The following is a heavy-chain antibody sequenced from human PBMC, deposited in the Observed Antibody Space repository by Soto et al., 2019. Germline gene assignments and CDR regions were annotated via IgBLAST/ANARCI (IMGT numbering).Heavy chain of an antibody. CDR1: GFTVSSNY. Sequence: GESLKISCAASGFTVSSNYMSWVRQAPGKGLEWVSVIYSGGSTYYADSVKGRFTISRDNSKNTLYLQMNSLRAEDTAVYYCARAECSGGSCYFDYWGQGTLVTVSS. D-gene: IGHD2-15*01. CDR3: ARAECSGGSCYFDY. J-gene: IGHJ4*02. CDR2: IYSGGST. V-gene: IGHV3-53*01.